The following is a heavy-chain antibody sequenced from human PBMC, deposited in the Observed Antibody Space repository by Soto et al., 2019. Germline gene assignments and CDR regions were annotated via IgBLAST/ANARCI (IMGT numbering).Heavy chain of an antibody. CDR1: GGSFSGYY. CDR3: ARGHIDRYCRSTSCYTVYYGMDV. CDR2: INHSGST. D-gene: IGHD2-2*01. J-gene: IGHJ6*02. Sequence: QVQLQQWGAGLLKPSETLSLTCAVYGGSFSGYYWSWLRQPPGKGLEWVGEINHSGSTNYTPSLKSRVTRSVATSKNQVSLQLRSVTAADTAVYYCARGHIDRYCRSTSCYTVYYGMDVWGQGTTVTVSS. V-gene: IGHV4-34*01.